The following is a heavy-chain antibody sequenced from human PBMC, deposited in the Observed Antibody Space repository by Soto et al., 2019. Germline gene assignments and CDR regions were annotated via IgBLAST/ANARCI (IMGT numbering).Heavy chain of an antibody. D-gene: IGHD3-22*01. CDR3: ASRPYDISGYYNDY. CDR1: GYTFTSYD. Sequence: QVQLVQSGAEVKKPGASVKVSCKASGYTFTSYDINWVRQATGQGLEWMGWMNHNSGNTGYALKFQGRVTMTRNTSIRTAYMELSSLRSENTAVYYCASRPYDISGYYNDYWGQGTLVTVSS. V-gene: IGHV1-8*01. CDR2: MNHNSGNT. J-gene: IGHJ4*02.